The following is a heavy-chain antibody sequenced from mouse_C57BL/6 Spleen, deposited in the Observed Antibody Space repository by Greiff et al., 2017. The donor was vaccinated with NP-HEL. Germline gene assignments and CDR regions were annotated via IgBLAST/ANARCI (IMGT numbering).Heavy chain of an antibody. CDR3: VVEGNYLFDY. CDR1: GYAFSSSW. Sequence: QVQLQQSGPELVKPGASVKISCKASGYAFSSSWMNWVKQRPGKGLEWIGRIYPGGGDTNYNGTFKGKATLTANKSCSTAYMQLSRLTSEDSAVYFCVVEGNYLFDYWGQGTPLTVSS. CDR2: IYPGGGDT. V-gene: IGHV1-82*01. J-gene: IGHJ2*01. D-gene: IGHD2-1*01.